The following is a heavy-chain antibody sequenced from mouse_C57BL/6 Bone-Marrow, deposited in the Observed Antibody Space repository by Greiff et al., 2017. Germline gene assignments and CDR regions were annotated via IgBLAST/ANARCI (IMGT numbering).Heavy chain of an antibody. V-gene: IGHV1-26*01. CDR2: INPNNGGT. D-gene: IGHD1-1*01. Sequence: VQLQQSGPELVKPGASVKISCKASGYTFTDYYMNWVKQSHGKSLEWIGDINPNNGGTSYNQKFKGKATLPVDKSYSTAYIDLRSLTSEDSAVYYCARKRDYYGSSPYYYAMDYWGQGTSVTVSS. CDR1: GYTFTDYY. J-gene: IGHJ4*01. CDR3: ARKRDYYGSSPYYYAMDY.